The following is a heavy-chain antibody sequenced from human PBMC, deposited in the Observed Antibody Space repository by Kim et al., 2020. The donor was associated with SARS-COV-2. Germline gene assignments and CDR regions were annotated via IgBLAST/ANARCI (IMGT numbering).Heavy chain of an antibody. J-gene: IGHJ4*02. V-gene: IGHV1-2*02. D-gene: IGHD6-13*01. CDR3: ARISSSWYGNTYYFDY. Sequence: KFPGRVTMTRDTSISTAYMELSRLRSDDTAVYYCARISSSWYGNTYYFDYWGQGTLVTVSS.